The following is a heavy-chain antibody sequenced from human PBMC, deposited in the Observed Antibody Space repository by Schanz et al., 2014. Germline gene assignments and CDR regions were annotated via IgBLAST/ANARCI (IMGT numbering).Heavy chain of an antibody. J-gene: IGHJ4*02. V-gene: IGHV1-18*04. Sequence: QVQLVQSGAEVKKPGASVKVSCKASGYTFTRYYIHWVRQAPGQGLEWMGWISAYNGNTNYAQKLQGRVTMTTDTSTSTAYMELRSLRSDDTAMYYCARDPNTSAWLPYFDTWGQGTLVTVSS. CDR2: ISAYNGNT. CDR3: ARDPNTSAWLPYFDT. D-gene: IGHD6-19*01. CDR1: GYTFTRYY.